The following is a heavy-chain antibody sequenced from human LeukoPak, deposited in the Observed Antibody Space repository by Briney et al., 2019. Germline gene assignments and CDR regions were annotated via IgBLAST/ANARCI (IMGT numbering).Heavy chain of an antibody. CDR3: ARSPPESSITIFGVVIAPPIQWFDP. D-gene: IGHD3-3*01. J-gene: IGHJ5*02. CDR1: GGSISSSSYY. Sequence: PSETLSLTCTVSGGSISSSSYYWGWIRQPPGKGLEWIGSIYYSGSTYYNPSLKSRVTISVDTSKNQFSLKLSSVTAADTAVYYCARSPPESSITIFGVVIAPPIQWFDPWGQGTLVTVSS. CDR2: IYYSGST. V-gene: IGHV4-39*01.